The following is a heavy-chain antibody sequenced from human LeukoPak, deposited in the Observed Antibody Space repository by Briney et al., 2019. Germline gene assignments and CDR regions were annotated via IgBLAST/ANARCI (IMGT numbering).Heavy chain of an antibody. V-gene: IGHV4-59*01. D-gene: IGHD2-2*01. Sequence: PSETLSLTCTVSGGSISSYYWSWIRQPPGKGLEWIGYIYYSGSTNYNPSLKSRVTISVHTSKNQFSLKLSSVTAADTAVYYCARDRLYCSSTSCFHYFDYWGQGTLVTVSS. CDR3: ARDRLYCSSTSCFHYFDY. CDR2: IYYSGST. CDR1: GGSISSYY. J-gene: IGHJ4*02.